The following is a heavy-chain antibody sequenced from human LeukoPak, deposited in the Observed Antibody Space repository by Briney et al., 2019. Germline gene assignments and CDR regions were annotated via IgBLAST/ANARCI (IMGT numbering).Heavy chain of an antibody. V-gene: IGHV4-59*01. CDR2: IYYSGSI. CDR3: ARESNYYDSSGYYTYFDY. J-gene: IGHJ4*02. CDR1: GGSISSYY. D-gene: IGHD3-22*01. Sequence: SETLSLTCTVSGGSISSYYWSWIRQPPGKGLEWIGYIYYSGSINYNPSLKSRVTISVDTSKNQFSLKLSSVTAADTAVYYCARESNYYDSSGYYTYFDYWGQGTLVTVSS.